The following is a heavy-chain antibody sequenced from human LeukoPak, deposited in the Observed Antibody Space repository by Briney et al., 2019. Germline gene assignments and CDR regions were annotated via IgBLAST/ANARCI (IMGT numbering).Heavy chain of an antibody. CDR2: IKEDGSEK. D-gene: IGHD5-18*01. J-gene: IGHJ6*02. Sequence: PGGSLRLSCEASGFTFRSYWMSWVRQAPGKGLEWVAIIKEDGSEKYYVDSVKGRFTISRDNAKNSLYLQMNSLRADDTAVYYCARGGYSYTWPPSYYYGMDVWGQGTTVTASS. CDR3: ARGGYSYTWPPSYYYGMDV. CDR1: GFTFRSYW. V-gene: IGHV3-7*05.